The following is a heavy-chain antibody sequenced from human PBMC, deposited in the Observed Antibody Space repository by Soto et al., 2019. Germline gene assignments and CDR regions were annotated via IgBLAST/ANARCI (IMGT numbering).Heavy chain of an antibody. CDR2: IYYSGST. D-gene: IGHD4-17*01. Sequence: QVQLQESGPGLVKPSQTLSLTCTVSGGSISSGDYYWSWIRQPPGKGLEWIGYIYYSGSTYYNPSLKSRVTISVDTSKDQFSLKLSSVTAAGTAVYYCARVCPDDYGDYEIWFDPWGQGSLVTVSS. J-gene: IGHJ5*02. CDR1: GGSISSGDYY. CDR3: ARVCPDDYGDYEIWFDP. V-gene: IGHV4-30-4*01.